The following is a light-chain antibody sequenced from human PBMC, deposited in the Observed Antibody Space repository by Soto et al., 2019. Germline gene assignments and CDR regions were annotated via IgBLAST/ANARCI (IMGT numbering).Light chain of an antibody. J-gene: IGKJ2*01. CDR1: QSISSW. CDR3: KRYNSTYT. Sequence: DIQMTQSPSTLSASVGDRVTITCRASQSISSWLAWYKQKPGKAPKLMIYKASSLESGVTSRFSGSGSGTEYTLTIRSLQTDDFVTYDCKRYNSTYTFGQGTKLEI. CDR2: KAS. V-gene: IGKV1-5*03.